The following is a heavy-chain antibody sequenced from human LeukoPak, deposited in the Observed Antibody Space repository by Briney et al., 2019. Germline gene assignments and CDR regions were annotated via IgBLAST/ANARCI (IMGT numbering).Heavy chain of an antibody. CDR3: TRRYCSGGTCSVDC. V-gene: IGHV3-15*01. CDR2: IKNKTDGGTT. D-gene: IGHD2-15*01. J-gene: IGHJ4*02. Sequence: PGGSLRLSCAASGFTFSNAWMSWARQAPGKGLEWVGRIKNKTDGGTTDYASPVKGRITISRDDSKYTLYLQMNSLKTEDTAVYYCTRRYCSGGTCSVDCWGQGTLVTVSS. CDR1: GFTFSNAW.